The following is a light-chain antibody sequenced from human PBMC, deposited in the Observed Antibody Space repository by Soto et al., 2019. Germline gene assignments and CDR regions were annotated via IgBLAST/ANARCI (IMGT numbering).Light chain of an antibody. CDR1: QSVSRSY. CDR3: QQYAASPPT. CDR2: GAS. J-gene: IGKJ4*01. Sequence: EIVLTQSPGTLSLSPGERATLSCRASQSVSRSYLAWYQQKPGQPPRLLIYGASNRATGIPDRFSGSESGTDFTLTIGRLEPEDFAVYYCQQYAASPPTFGGGTKVEIK. V-gene: IGKV3-20*01.